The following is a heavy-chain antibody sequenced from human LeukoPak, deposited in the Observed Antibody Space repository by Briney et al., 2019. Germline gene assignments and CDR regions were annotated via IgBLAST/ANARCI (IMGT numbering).Heavy chain of an antibody. D-gene: IGHD3-22*01. Sequence: GGSLRLSCAASGFTFSTYAINWVRQAPGKGLEWVSAISGSGGTRFYADSVKGRFTISRDNSKNTLYLQMNSLRAEDTAVYYCAKGNAYYYDSSGYWGAPSSFDYWGQGTLVTVSS. CDR2: ISGSGGTR. V-gene: IGHV3-23*01. CDR3: AKGNAYYYDSSGYWGAPSSFDY. J-gene: IGHJ4*02. CDR1: GFTFSTYA.